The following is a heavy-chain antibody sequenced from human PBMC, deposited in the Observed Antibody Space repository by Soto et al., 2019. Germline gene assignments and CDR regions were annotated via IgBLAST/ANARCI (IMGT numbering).Heavy chain of an antibody. D-gene: IGHD7-27*01. CDR3: ANWGDLYVKLIVGY. V-gene: IGHV2-5*02. J-gene: IGHJ4*03. CDR2: IYWDDDK. CDR1: GFSLTARPVG. Sequence: QITLKESGPTRVKPTQTLTLTCTFSGFSLTARPVGLGWIRQPPGKALEHLALIYWDDDKRYNPSLKTKLTCTNDTSNKRVVLISMNQVIRDTTSFQCANWGDLYVKLIVGY.